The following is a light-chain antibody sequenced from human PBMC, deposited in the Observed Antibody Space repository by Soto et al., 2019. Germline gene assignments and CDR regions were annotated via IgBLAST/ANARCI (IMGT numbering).Light chain of an antibody. V-gene: IGKV3-15*01. CDR2: GAS. CDR1: QSVSSN. J-gene: IGKJ1*01. Sequence: EIVMTQSPATLSVSPGERATLSCRASQSVSSNLAWYQHKPGQAPRLLIYGASTRATGIPARFSGSGSGTEFTITISSLQSEEFAVYYCQQYNNWPRTFGQGTKVEIK. CDR3: QQYNNWPRT.